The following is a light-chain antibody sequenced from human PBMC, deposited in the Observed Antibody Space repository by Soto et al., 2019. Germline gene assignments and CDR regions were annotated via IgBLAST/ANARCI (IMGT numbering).Light chain of an antibody. CDR1: SSDVGGYNY. J-gene: IGLJ3*02. CDR2: DVS. V-gene: IGLV2-11*01. CDR3: CSYAGDYTWV. Sequence: QSALTQPRSVSGSPGQSVTISCTGTSSDVGGYNYVSWYQQHPGKAPKLMIYDVSKRPSGVPDRFFGSKSGNTASLTISGLQAEVEADYYCCSYAGDYTWVFGGGTKLTVL.